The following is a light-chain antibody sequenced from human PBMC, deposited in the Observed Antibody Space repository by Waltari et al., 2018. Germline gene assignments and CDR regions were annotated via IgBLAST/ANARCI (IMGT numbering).Light chain of an antibody. CDR1: QSV. V-gene: IGKV3-20*01. CDR3: QQPGRSPT. CDR2: GAS. Sequence: EIVLTQSPATLSLSPGERATLSCRASQSVAWYQQKPGQAPRLLVYGASTRATGIPDRFSGTAFGTDFTLTISSLEPEDFAIYYCQQPGRSPTFGQGTKVEIK. J-gene: IGKJ1*01.